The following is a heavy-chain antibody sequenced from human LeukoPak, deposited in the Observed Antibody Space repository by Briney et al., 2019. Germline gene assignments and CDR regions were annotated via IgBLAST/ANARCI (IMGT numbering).Heavy chain of an antibody. J-gene: IGHJ4*02. D-gene: IGHD2-2*01. CDR2: ISSSSSYI. Sequence: GGSLRLSCAASGFTFSSYSMNWVRQAPGKGLEWVSSISSSSSYIYYADSVKGRFTISRDNAKNSLYLQMNSLRAEDTAVYYCARDLVSIVVVPAAIGSDYWGQGTLVPVSS. V-gene: IGHV3-21*01. CDR3: ARDLVSIVVVPAAIGSDY. CDR1: GFTFSSYS.